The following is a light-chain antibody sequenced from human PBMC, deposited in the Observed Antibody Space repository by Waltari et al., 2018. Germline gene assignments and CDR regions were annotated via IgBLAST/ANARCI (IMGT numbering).Light chain of an antibody. J-gene: IGKJ2*01. CDR3: MQGTYWPYT. CDR2: KIS. CDR1: QSLVHSDGNIY. Sequence: DAVMTQSPLSLPVTLGQPASISCRSSQSLVHSDGNIYFNWFKQRPGQSPRRLIYKISDRDSGVPDRFSGSGSGTDFTLKISRVEAEDVGVYYCMQGTYWPYTFGQGTKLEIK. V-gene: IGKV2-30*02.